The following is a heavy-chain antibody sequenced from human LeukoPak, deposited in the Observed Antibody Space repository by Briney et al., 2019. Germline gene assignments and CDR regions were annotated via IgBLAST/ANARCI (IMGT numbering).Heavy chain of an antibody. V-gene: IGHV3-21*01. Sequence: PGGSLRLSCAASGFTFSSYSMNWVRQAPGKGLEWVSSIGGSSRSIYYADSLKGRFTISRDNAKNSLYLQMNSLRAEDTAVYYCAREVSEAFDMGGKGTMVTVSS. J-gene: IGHJ3*02. D-gene: IGHD3-16*02. CDR2: IGGSSRSI. CDR1: GFTFSSYS. CDR3: AREVSEAFDM.